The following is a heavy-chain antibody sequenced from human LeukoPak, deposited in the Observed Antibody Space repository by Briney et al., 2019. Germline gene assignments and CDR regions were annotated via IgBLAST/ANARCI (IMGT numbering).Heavy chain of an antibody. V-gene: IGHV1-18*01. CDR2: ISAQHGQT. D-gene: IGHD1-26*01. J-gene: IGHJ4*02. CDR3: ARGYPIDY. Sequence: ASVKVSCKTSGYSDNFYGITWVRQVAGQGLEWMGWISAQHGQTEYAPNSQDRVTMTTDTSTSTAYMELRSLRSDDTAVYYCARGYPIDYWGQGTLVTVSS. CDR1: GYSDNFYG.